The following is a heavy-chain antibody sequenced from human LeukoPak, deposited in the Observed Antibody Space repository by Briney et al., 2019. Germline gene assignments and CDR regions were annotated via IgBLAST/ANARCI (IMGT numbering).Heavy chain of an antibody. CDR1: GGTFSSYA. J-gene: IGHJ5*02. CDR2: IIPIFGIA. Sequence: SVKVSCKASGGTFSSYAIGWVRQAPGQGLEWMGRIIPIFGIANYAQKFQGRVTITADKSTSTAYMELSSLRSGDTAVYYCARDSQYCSSTSCPKWFDPWGQGTLVTVSS. V-gene: IGHV1-69*04. D-gene: IGHD2-2*01. CDR3: ARDSQYCSSTSCPKWFDP.